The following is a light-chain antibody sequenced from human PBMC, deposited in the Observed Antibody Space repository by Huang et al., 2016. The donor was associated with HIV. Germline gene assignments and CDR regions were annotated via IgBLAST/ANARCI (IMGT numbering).Light chain of an antibody. Sequence: DIQMTQSPSSLSASVGERVTIPFRTSQSISSFLNWYQQKPGKAPNLLIYAASSFQSGVPSSISGSGSGTDFTLTISSLQHEDFAFYYCQQSYSSPWTFGQGTKVEIK. J-gene: IGKJ1*01. CDR3: QQSYSSPWT. CDR2: AAS. CDR1: QSISSF. V-gene: IGKV1-39*01.